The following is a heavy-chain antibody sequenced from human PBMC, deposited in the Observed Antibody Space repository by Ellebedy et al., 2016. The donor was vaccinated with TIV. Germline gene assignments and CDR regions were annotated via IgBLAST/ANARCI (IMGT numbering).Heavy chain of an antibody. CDR2: INPNTGGT. D-gene: IGHD6-6*01. V-gene: IGHV1-2*02. J-gene: IGHJ4*02. CDR1: GDTFTDYY. Sequence: AASVKVSCKASGDTFTDYYFHWVRQAPGQGLEWMAWINPNTGGTGYAQKFQDRVTVTRDTSINTGYMELSNLRSDDTAVYYCARTRWQLAFDYWGQGTLVTVSS. CDR3: ARTRWQLAFDY.